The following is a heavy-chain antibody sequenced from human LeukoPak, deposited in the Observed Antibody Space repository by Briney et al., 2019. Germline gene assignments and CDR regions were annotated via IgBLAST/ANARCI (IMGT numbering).Heavy chain of an antibody. J-gene: IGHJ4*02. CDR3: ARKVATNGVCYPDY. CDR2: IHISGST. Sequence: PSETLSLTCTVSGGSISSGSYYWSWHRQPAGKGLEWIGRIHISGSTNYNPSLKSRVTISVDTSKNQFSLKLSSVTAADTAVYYCARKVATNGVCYPDYWGQGTLVTVSS. CDR1: GGSISSGSYY. V-gene: IGHV4-61*02. D-gene: IGHD2-8*01.